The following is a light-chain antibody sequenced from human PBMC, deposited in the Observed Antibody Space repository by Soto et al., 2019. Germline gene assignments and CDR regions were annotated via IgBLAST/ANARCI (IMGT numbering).Light chain of an antibody. CDR1: QSVSSK. V-gene: IGKV3-15*01. CDR2: DAS. CDR3: QQYNTWLWT. J-gene: IGKJ1*01. Sequence: EIVMTQSPATLSVSPGERATLSCRASQSVSSKLAWYQQKPGQAPRLLIYDASTRATGIPARFSGSGSGTEFTLPISSLQSEDFAVYYCQQYNTWLWTFGQGTKVEIK.